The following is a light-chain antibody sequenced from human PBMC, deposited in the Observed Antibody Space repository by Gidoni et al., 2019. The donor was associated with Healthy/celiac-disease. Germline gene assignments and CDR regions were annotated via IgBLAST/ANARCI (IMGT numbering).Light chain of an antibody. V-gene: IGKV1-33*01. J-gene: IGKJ2*01. CDR2: DAS. CDR3: QQYDNLPYT. Sequence: DSQMTQSPSSLSASVGDRVTITCQASQDISNYLNWYQQKPGKAPKLLIYDASNLETGVPSRFSGSGSGTDFTFTISSLQPEVIATYYCQQYDNLPYTFGQGTKLEIK. CDR1: QDISNY.